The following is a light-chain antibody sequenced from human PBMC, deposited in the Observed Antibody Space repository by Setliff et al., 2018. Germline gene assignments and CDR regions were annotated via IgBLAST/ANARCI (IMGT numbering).Light chain of an antibody. Sequence: ALTQPASVSGSPGQSITISCTGTSSDVGNYNYVSWYQQHPGKAPKLMIYDVSNRPSGVSNRFSGSKSGNTASLTISGLQAEDEADYYCSSYTSSSTRVFGTGTKVTVL. V-gene: IGLV2-14*03. CDR2: DVS. CDR3: SSYTSSSTRV. J-gene: IGLJ1*01. CDR1: SSDVGNYNY.